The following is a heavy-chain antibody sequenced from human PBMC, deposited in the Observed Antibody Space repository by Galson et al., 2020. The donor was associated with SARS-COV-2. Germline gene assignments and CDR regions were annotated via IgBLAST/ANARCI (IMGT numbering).Heavy chain of an antibody. CDR1: GYHFDDYA. CDR2: NSWNSGSI. Sequence: PGGSLRLSCEASGYHFDDYAMHWVRQPPGKGLEWVSGNSWNSGSIGYADSVKGRFTISRDNAKNSLYLQMNRLRAEDTALYYCAKETCSSNCFSWVEKYGMDVWGQGTTVTVSS. V-gene: IGHV3-9*01. J-gene: IGHJ6*02. CDR3: AKETCSSNCFSWVEKYGMDV. D-gene: IGHD2-2*01.